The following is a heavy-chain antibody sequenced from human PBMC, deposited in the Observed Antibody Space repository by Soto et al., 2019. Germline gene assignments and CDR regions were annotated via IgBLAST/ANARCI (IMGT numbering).Heavy chain of an antibody. CDR1: GYTFTGYY. V-gene: IGHV1-2*04. CDR3: ARADIVVVPAAKEYYYYGMDV. Sequence: ASVKVSCKASGYTFTGYYMHWVRRAPGQGLEWMGWINPNSGGTNYAQKFQGWVTMTRDTSISTAYMELSRLRSDDTAVYYCARADIVVVPAAKEYYYYGMDVWGQGTTVTVSS. CDR2: INPNSGGT. J-gene: IGHJ6*02. D-gene: IGHD2-2*01.